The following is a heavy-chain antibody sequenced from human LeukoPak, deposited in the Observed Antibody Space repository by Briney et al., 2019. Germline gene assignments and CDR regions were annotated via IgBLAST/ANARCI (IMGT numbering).Heavy chain of an antibody. J-gene: IGHJ6*02. Sequence: PSETLSLTCTVSGGSISSYYWSWIRQPPGKGLEWIGYIYYSGSTNYNPSLKSRVTISVDTSKNQFSLKLSSVTAADTAVYYCARDRAGGRFGESYGMDVWGQGTTVTVSS. V-gene: IGHV4-59*12. CDR2: IYYSGST. CDR3: ARDRAGGRFGESYGMDV. D-gene: IGHD3-10*01. CDR1: GGSISSYY.